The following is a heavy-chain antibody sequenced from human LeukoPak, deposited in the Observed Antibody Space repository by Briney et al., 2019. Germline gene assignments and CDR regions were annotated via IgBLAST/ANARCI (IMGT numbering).Heavy chain of an antibody. CDR3: ARRVTGIDAFDI. D-gene: IGHD5-18*01. Sequence: GASVKVSCKASGGTFSSYAISWVRQAPGQGLEWMGGIIPIFGTANYAQKFQGRVTITADESTSTAYMELSSLRSEDTAVYYRARRVTGIDAFDIWGQGTMVTVSS. CDR1: GGTFSSYA. J-gene: IGHJ3*02. CDR2: IIPIFGTA. V-gene: IGHV1-69*13.